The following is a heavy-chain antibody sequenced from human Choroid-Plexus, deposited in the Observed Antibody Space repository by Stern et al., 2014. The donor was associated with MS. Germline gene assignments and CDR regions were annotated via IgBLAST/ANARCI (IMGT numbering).Heavy chain of an antibody. CDR2: VSYDGSNK. V-gene: IGHV3-30*18. Sequence: MQLVESGGGVVQPGRPLRLSCVVSGFTFGSCAMHWVRQAPGKGLERVAGVSYDGSNKYYADSVKGRFTISRDNSQNTLYMQMSSLRPEDTAVYYCAKDRQYLTYFFDHWGQGSLVTVSS. J-gene: IGHJ5*02. CDR1: GFTFGSCA. D-gene: IGHD2/OR15-2a*01. CDR3: AKDRQYLTYFFDH.